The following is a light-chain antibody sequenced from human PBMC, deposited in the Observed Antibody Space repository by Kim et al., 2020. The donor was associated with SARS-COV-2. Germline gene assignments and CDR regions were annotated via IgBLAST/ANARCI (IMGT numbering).Light chain of an antibody. CDR3: QQYNTYPLT. J-gene: IGKJ4*01. CDR2: GAS. Sequence: DIQMTQSPSSLSASVGDRVTITCRASQVISNYLAWFQQKSGKAPKSLIYGASSLHSGVPPRFSGNGSGTDFTLSISSLQPEDFATYYCQQYNTYPLTFGGGTKLEI. CDR1: QVISNY. V-gene: IGKV1-16*01.